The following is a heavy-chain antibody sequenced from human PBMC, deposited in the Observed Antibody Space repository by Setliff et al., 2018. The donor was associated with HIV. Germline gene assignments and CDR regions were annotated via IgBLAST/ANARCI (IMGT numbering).Heavy chain of an antibody. V-gene: IGHV3-21*01. D-gene: IGHD3-10*01. CDR3: AREDYGTGNKPILGAFDI. CDR2: LSGDSNHI. J-gene: IGHJ3*02. CDR1: GFTFSNAW. Sequence: LRLSCAASGFTFSNAWMSWVRQAPGKGLEWVSSLSGDSNHIYYADSVKGRFTISRDNAKNSLYLQMSSLRAEDTAIYYCAREDYGTGNKPILGAFDIWGQGTLVTVS.